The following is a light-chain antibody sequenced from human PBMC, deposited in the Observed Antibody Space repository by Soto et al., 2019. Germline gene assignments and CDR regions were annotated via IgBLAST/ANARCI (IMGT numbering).Light chain of an antibody. CDR1: QTVSSGF. CDR3: QQRGDWPA. CDR2: DVS. J-gene: IGKJ1*01. V-gene: IGKV3D-20*02. Sequence: EIVLTQSPGTLSVSPVELANVCRRASQTVSSGFLAWYQQKVGQAPRLLFYDVSNRATGLPDRFSSSASGTNFTLTISSLEPEDFAIDYCQQRGDWPALGQGTKVEIK.